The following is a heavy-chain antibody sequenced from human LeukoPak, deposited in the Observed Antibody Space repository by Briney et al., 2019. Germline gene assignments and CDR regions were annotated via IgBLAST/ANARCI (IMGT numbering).Heavy chain of an antibody. D-gene: IGHD2-15*01. Sequence: PGRSLRLSCAAFGFTFSYYAMDWVRQAPGKGLEWVAVISNNGTNKYYADSVKGRFTISRDNSKNTLYLQMNSLRADDTAVYFCARSTGDCSGGTCYSDFDCWGQGTLVTVSS. J-gene: IGHJ4*02. CDR3: ARSTGDCSGGTCYSDFDC. V-gene: IGHV3-30*01. CDR1: GFTFSYYA. CDR2: ISNNGTNK.